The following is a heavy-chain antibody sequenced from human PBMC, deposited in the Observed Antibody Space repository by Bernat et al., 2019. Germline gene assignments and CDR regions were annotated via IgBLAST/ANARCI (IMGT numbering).Heavy chain of an antibody. J-gene: IGHJ4*02. D-gene: IGHD6-13*01. CDR2: ISNDGRNK. V-gene: IGHV3-30*18. Sequence: QVQLVESGEGVVQPGRSLRLSCAASGFTFSSYGMHWVRQAPGKGLEWVAVISNDGRNKYYADSVKDRLTISRDNSQNTLYLQMNSLRVEDTAVYYCAKERDSSNWYGGGFDYWGQGTLVTVSS. CDR3: AKERDSSNWYGGGFDY. CDR1: GFTFSSYG.